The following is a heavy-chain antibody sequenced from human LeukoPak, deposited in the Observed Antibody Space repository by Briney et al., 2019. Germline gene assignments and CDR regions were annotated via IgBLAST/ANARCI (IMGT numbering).Heavy chain of an antibody. CDR2: IYTSGST. V-gene: IGHV4-61*02. CDR1: GGSISSGSYY. D-gene: IGHD3-10*01. CDR3: ARDYFVRSLYYYYYYMDV. J-gene: IGHJ6*03. Sequence: SQTLSLTCTVSGGSISSGSYYWSWIRQPAGKGLEWIGRIYTSGSTNYNPSLKSRVTISVDTSKNQFSLKLSSVTAADTAVYYCARDYFVRSLYYYYYYMDVWGKGTTVTVSS.